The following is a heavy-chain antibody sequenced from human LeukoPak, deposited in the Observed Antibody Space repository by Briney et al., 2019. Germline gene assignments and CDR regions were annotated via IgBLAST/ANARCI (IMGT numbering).Heavy chain of an antibody. CDR3: ARVSRINYDFWSGSTYYFDY. Sequence: GGSLRLSCAASGFTFSISGMHWVRQAPGKGLEWVANIKQDGSEKYYVDSVKGRFTISRDNAKNSLYLQMNSLRAEDTAVYYCARVSRINYDFWSGSTYYFDYWGQGTLVTVSS. CDR2: IKQDGSEK. CDR1: GFTFSISG. D-gene: IGHD3-3*01. J-gene: IGHJ4*02. V-gene: IGHV3-7*01.